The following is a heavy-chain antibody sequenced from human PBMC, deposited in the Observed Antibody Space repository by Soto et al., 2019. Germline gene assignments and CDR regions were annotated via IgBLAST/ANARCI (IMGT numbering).Heavy chain of an antibody. J-gene: IGHJ6*02. Sequence: GESLKISCKGSGYSFTSYWIGWVRQMPGKGLEWMGLIYPGDSDTRYSPSFQGQVTISADKSISTAYLQWSSLKASDTAMYYCARPQVGGIHGAYGMDVGGQGTTVTVSS. CDR1: GYSFTSYW. V-gene: IGHV5-51*01. CDR2: IYPGDSDT. D-gene: IGHD1-26*01. CDR3: ARPQVGGIHGAYGMDV.